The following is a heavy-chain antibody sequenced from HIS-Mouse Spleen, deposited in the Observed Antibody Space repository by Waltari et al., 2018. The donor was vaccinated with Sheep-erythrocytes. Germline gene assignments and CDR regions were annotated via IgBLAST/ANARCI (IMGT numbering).Heavy chain of an antibody. CDR2: IYPGDSDT. CDR3: ARRTYYDFWSGYYTDAFDI. V-gene: IGHV5-51*03. Sequence: EVQLVQSGAEVKKPGESLKISCKGSGYSCISYWIGRLRRMPGKGLEWMGIIYPGDSDTRYSPSFQGQVTISADKSISTAYLQWSSLKASDTAMYYCARRTYYDFWSGYYTDAFDIWGQGTMVTVSS. D-gene: IGHD3-3*01. J-gene: IGHJ3*02. CDR1: GYSCISYW.